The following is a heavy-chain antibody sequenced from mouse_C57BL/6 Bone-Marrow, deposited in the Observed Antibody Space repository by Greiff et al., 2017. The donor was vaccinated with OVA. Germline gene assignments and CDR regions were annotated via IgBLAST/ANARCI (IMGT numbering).Heavy chain of an antibody. CDR2: IWSDGST. CDR1: GFSLTSYG. J-gene: IGHJ3*01. Sequence: VKLLESGPGLVAPSQSLSITCTVSGFSLTSYGVHWVRQPPGKGLEWLVVIWSDGSTTYNSALKSRLSISKDNSKSQVFLKMNSLQTDDTAMYYCARHDYGSSYPFAYWGQGTLVTVSA. CDR3: ARHDYGSSYPFAY. V-gene: IGHV2-6-1*01. D-gene: IGHD1-1*01.